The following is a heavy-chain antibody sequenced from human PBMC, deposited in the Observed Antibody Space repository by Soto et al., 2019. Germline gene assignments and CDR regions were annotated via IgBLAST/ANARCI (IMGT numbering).Heavy chain of an antibody. CDR1: SGSISSSNW. CDR3: ARGSSPDTSWYYYYMDV. D-gene: IGHD2-2*01. J-gene: IGHJ6*03. CDR2: IYHSGST. V-gene: IGHV4-4*02. Sequence: QVQLQESGPGLVKPSGTLSLTCAVSSGSISSSNWWSWVRQPPGKGLEWIGEIYHSGSTNYNPSLKSRVTISVDKSKNQFSMKLSSLTAADTAVYYCARGSSPDTSWYYYYMDVWGKGTTVTVSS.